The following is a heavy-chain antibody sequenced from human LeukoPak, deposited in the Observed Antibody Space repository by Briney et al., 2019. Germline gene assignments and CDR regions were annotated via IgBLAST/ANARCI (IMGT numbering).Heavy chain of an antibody. CDR2: INHSGST. Sequence: SETLSLTCAVYGVSFSGYYWSWIRQPPGKGLEWIGEINHSGSTNYNPSLKSRVTISVDTSKNQFSLKLSSVTAADTAVYYCARGPSRASLGYWGRGTLVTVSS. D-gene: IGHD3-10*01. CDR1: GVSFSGYY. CDR3: ARGPSRASLGY. V-gene: IGHV4-34*01. J-gene: IGHJ4*02.